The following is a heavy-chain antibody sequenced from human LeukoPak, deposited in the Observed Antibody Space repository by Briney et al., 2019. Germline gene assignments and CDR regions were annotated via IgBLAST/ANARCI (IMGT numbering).Heavy chain of an antibody. J-gene: IGHJ5*02. CDR1: GFTFSNYW. CDR3: ARDAGNSGYGCDL. CDR2: ISQDGSGK. Sequence: GGSLRLSCGASGFTFSNYWMSWVRQAPGKGLEWVINISQDGSGKNYADSVEGRFTISRDHARNSLYLQMNNLRGEDTAIYYCARDAGNSGYGCDLWGQGTLVTVSS. V-gene: IGHV3-7*01. D-gene: IGHD5-12*01.